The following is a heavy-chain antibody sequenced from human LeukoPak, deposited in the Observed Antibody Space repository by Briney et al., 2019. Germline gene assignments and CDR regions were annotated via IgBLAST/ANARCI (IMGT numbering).Heavy chain of an antibody. D-gene: IGHD3-16*01. CDR2: IQSSTNGGTV. CDR3: ATDLYDACEH. Sequence: GGSLRLSCAASGFTFSNTWMTWVRQAPGKGLEWIGRIQSSTNGGTVDYAAPVKCRVTISRDNYKNTLYLQMNSLTPADTAFYYCATDLYDACEHWGQGTLVTVSS. V-gene: IGHV3-15*01. J-gene: IGHJ1*01. CDR1: GFTFSNTW.